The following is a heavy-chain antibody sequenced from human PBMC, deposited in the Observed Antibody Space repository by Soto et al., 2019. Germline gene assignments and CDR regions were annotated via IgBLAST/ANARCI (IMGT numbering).Heavy chain of an antibody. Sequence: QVQLQESGPGLVKPSETLSLTCIVSGASMSTFYWTWIRQPPGKGLEWIGYIHHTGSTNSNPPLKRRVTLAGDPSNNPFALRLSSVTAAAPAVYYCASSPPPKSSSWYWFDSWGQGTLVTVSS. J-gene: IGHJ5*01. CDR2: IHHTGST. V-gene: IGHV4-59*01. CDR3: ASSPPPKSSSWYWFDS. CDR1: GASMSTFY. D-gene: IGHD6-13*01.